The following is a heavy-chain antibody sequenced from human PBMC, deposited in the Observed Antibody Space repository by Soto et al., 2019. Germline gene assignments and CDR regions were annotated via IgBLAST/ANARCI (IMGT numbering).Heavy chain of an antibody. CDR3: ASGAAFYYDTSRY. V-gene: IGHV3-30-3*01. CDR2: MSPGGNSQ. D-gene: IGHD3-22*01. J-gene: IGHJ4*02. CDR1: GFNFNIHA. Sequence: PGGSMRPCCAAPGFNFNIHALHWIRQAPGEGLEWVAVMSPGGNSQYYADSVKGRFTISRDTSKSTLYLQMTSLRPEDTAVYYCASGAAFYYDTSRYWGQGTLVTVSS.